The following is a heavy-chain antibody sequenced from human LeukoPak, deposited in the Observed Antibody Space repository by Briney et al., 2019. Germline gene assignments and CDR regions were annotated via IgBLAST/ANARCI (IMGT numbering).Heavy chain of an antibody. Sequence: PGGSLRLSCEASGFTFSSYIMTWVRQAPGKGPEWVSTIKGSAEATFYADSVKDRFTISRDNSKNTLYLQMNSLRADDTALYFCARDHESSGYPTSDYWGQETLVNVSS. J-gene: IGHJ4*02. V-gene: IGHV3-23*01. D-gene: IGHD3-22*01. CDR1: GFTFSSYI. CDR2: IKGSAEAT. CDR3: ARDHESSGYPTSDY.